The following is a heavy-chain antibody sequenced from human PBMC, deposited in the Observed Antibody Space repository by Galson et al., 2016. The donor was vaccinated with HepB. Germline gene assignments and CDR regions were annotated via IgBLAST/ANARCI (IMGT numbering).Heavy chain of an antibody. V-gene: IGHV4-39*01. D-gene: IGHD3-16*02. J-gene: IGHJ4*02. Sequence: ETLSLTCTVSGVSISSSTYYWGWIRQPPGKGLEWIGSGCMYYGANTSYNPSLKSRVTISVDTSKNQFSLKLSSVTAADTAVYYCAGYAYVWGSYRYTLASYFDYWGQGTLVTVSS. CDR2: GCMYYGANT. CDR1: GVSISSSTYY. CDR3: AGYAYVWGSYRYTLASYFDY.